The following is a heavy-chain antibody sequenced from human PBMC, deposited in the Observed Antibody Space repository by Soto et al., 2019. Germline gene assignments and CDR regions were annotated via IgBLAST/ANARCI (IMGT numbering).Heavy chain of an antibody. CDR1: WGSSSSYD. Sequence: SLTWLVAWGSSSSYDLSWIRKPPGNGLEWIGYIYYSGSTNYTPSLKSRVTISVDTSKNQFSLKLSSVTAADTAVYYCARHGYDFWSGQYDYWGQGTPVTVSS. J-gene: IGHJ4*02. CDR2: IYYSGST. D-gene: IGHD3-3*01. CDR3: ARHGYDFWSGQYDY. V-gene: IGHV4-59*08.